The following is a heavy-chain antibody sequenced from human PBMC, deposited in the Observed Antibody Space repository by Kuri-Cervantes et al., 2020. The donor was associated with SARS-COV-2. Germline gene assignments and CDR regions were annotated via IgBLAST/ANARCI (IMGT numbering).Heavy chain of an antibody. CDR3: ARERYYSGHYGMDV. V-gene: IGHV3-48*01. D-gene: IGHD3-10*01. CDR1: GFTFSDYS. CDR2: IGSSSSII. J-gene: IGHJ6*02. Sequence: ETLSLTCAASGFTFSDYSMNWVRQAPGKGLEWVSYIGSSSSIIYYADSMKGRFAISRDNAKNSLSLQMNSLRAEDTAVYYCARERYYSGHYGMDVWGQGTTVTVSS.